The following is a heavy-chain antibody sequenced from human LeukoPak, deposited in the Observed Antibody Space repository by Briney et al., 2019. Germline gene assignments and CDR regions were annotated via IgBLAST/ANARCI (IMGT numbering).Heavy chain of an antibody. Sequence: GGSLRLSCAASGFTFSSYGMHWVRQAPGKGLEWVAVIWYDGSNKYYADSVRGRFTISRDNSKNTQDLQMNSLRAEDTAVYYCARDRSYDFWSGYSTPDYWGQRTLVTVSS. D-gene: IGHD3-3*01. CDR1: GFTFSSYG. J-gene: IGHJ4*02. CDR3: ARDRSYDFWSGYSTPDY. V-gene: IGHV3-33*01. CDR2: IWYDGSNK.